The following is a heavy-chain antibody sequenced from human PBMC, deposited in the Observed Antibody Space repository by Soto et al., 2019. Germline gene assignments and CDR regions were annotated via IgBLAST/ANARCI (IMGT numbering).Heavy chain of an antibody. CDR1: GGTFSSYT. Sequence: ASVKVSCKASGGTFSSYTISWVRQAPGQGLEWMGRIIPILGIANYAQKFQGRVTITADKSTSTAYMELSSLRSEDTAVYYCARGRGRERWSIHSGKLGGMDVWGKGTTVTVSS. J-gene: IGHJ6*03. V-gene: IGHV1-69*02. D-gene: IGHD1-1*01. CDR3: ARGRGRERWSIHSGKLGGMDV. CDR2: IIPILGIA.